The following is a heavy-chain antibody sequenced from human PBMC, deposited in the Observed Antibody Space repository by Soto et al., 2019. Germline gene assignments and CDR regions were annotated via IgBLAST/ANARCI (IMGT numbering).Heavy chain of an antibody. CDR1: GGTFSSYA. D-gene: IGHD1-7*01. J-gene: IGHJ3*02. V-gene: IGHV1-69*13. CDR3: ARGNYIESQNDAFDI. Sequence: GASVKVSCKDSGGTFSSYAIRWVRQAPGQGLEWMGGIIPIFGTANYAQKFQGRVTITADESTSTAYMELSSLRSEDTAVYYCARGNYIESQNDAFDIWGQGTMVTVS. CDR2: IIPIFGTA.